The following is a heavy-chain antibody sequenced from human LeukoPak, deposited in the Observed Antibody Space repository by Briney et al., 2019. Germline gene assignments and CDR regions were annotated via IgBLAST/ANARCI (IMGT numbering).Heavy chain of an antibody. Sequence: SVKVSCKASGGTFSSYAISWVRQAPGQGLEWMGGIIPIFGTANYAQKFQGRVTITADESTSTACMELSSLRSEDTAVYYCASSSGWYLAPFDYWGQGTLVTVSS. CDR2: IIPIFGTA. J-gene: IGHJ4*02. D-gene: IGHD6-19*01. CDR1: GGTFSSYA. V-gene: IGHV1-69*01. CDR3: ASSSGWYLAPFDY.